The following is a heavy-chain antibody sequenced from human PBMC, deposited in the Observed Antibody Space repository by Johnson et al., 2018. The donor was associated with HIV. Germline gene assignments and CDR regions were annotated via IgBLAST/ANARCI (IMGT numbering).Heavy chain of an antibody. CDR2: IKQDGSEK. Sequence: VQLVESGGGLVQPGGSLRLSCAASGFTFSSYWMSWVRQAPGKGLEWVANIKQDGSEKHYMDSVKGRFTVSRDNAKNSLYLQMHSLTVGDTAVYYCARQGLTVDALDIWGQGTMVIVSS. CDR3: ARQGLTVDALDI. V-gene: IGHV3-7*02. CDR1: GFTFSSYW. J-gene: IGHJ3*02. D-gene: IGHD3/OR15-3a*01.